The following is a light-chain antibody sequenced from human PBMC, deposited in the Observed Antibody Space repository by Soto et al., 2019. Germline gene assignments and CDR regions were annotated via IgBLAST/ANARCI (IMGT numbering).Light chain of an antibody. CDR3: CSSAGNIHVV. Sequence: QSALTQPPSASGSPGQSVTISCTGTSGDVGGYNYVSWYQQHPGKAPKLMIYEVSKRPSGVPDRFSGSKSGNTASLTVSGLQAEDEADYYCCSSAGNIHVVFGGGTKLTVL. CDR1: SGDVGGYNY. J-gene: IGLJ2*01. V-gene: IGLV2-8*01. CDR2: EVS.